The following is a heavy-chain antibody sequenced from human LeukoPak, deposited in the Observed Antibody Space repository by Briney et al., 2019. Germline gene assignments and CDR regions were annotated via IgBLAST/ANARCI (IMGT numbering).Heavy chain of an antibody. Sequence: GGSLRLSCAASGFTFSRYTMNWVRQAPGKGLEWVSYISSSGSTKYYADSVKGRFTISRDNAKNSLYLQMNSLRAEDTAVYYCPRGSEWDLLGSCDYWGQGTLVTVSS. CDR1: GFTFSRYT. V-gene: IGHV3-48*04. J-gene: IGHJ4*02. D-gene: IGHD1-26*01. CDR2: ISSSGSTK. CDR3: PRGSEWDLLGSCDY.